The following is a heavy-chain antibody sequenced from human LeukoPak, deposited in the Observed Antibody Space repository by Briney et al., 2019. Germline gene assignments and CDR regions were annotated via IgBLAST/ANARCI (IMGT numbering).Heavy chain of an antibody. CDR2: INPRGTST. CDR3: ARDNSIHERGWWFDP. J-gene: IGHJ5*02. CDR1: GYSFTSHY. Sequence: GASVKVSCKASGYSFTSHYMHWVRQAPGQGLEWMGLINPRGTSTIYAEKFQGRIIMTREMSTTTDYMELSSLKSDDTAVYYCARDNSIHERGWWFDPWGQGTLVTVSS. V-gene: IGHV1-46*01. D-gene: IGHD4-23*01.